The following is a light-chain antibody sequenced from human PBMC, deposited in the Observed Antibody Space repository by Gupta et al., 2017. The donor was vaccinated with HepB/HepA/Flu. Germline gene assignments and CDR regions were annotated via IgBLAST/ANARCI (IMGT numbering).Light chain of an antibody. V-gene: IGLV3-21*02. CDR3: QVWDFSSDHVI. CDR1: SIGSKS. Sequence: YVLAQPPSVSVAPGETATMTCGGDSIGSKSVHWYQQKPGQAPGLVVYDDTNRPSRIPQRFSGSNSGNTATLTISMVEAVDAAYYFCQVWDFSSDHVIFGGGTKLTVL. CDR2: DDT. J-gene: IGLJ2*01.